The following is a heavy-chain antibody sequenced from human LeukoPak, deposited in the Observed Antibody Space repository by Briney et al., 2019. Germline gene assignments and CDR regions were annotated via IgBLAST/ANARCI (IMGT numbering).Heavy chain of an antibody. CDR3: AKDRGSYGDYAVFDF. CDR1: GXTFSRYA. V-gene: IGHV3-23*01. Sequence: GGSLRLSCAAYGXTFSRYAMSWVRQAPGKGLEWVSSLSASGGNTYYADSVKGRFTISRDNSKDTLDLQMNSLRAEDTAIYYCAKDRGSYGDYAVFDFWGQGTLVTVSS. CDR2: LSASGGNT. J-gene: IGHJ4*02. D-gene: IGHD4-17*01.